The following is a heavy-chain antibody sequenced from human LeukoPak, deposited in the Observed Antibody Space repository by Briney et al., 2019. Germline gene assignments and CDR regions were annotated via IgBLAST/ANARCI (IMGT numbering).Heavy chain of an antibody. V-gene: IGHV4-34*01. Sequence: SETLSLTCAVYGGSFSGYYWSWIRQPPGKGLEWIGEINHSGSTNYNPSLKSRVTISVDTSKTQFSLKLSSVTAADTAVYYCASPRPPPSGTLRGNWFDPWGQGTLVTVSS. J-gene: IGHJ5*02. CDR3: ASPRPPPSGTLRGNWFDP. CDR2: INHSGST. CDR1: GGSFSGYY. D-gene: IGHD1-26*01.